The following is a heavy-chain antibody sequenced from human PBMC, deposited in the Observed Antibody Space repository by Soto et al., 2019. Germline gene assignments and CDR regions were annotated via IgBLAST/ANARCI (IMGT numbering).Heavy chain of an antibody. Sequence: GGSLRLSCAASGFTFSSYAMSWVRQAPGKGLEWVSAISGSGGSTYYADSVKGRFTISRDNSKNTLYLQMNSLRAEDTAVYYCAKAYDFWSGSNAYDYWGQGTLVTVSS. J-gene: IGHJ4*02. CDR2: ISGSGGST. CDR1: GFTFSSYA. CDR3: AKAYDFWSGSNAYDY. V-gene: IGHV3-23*01. D-gene: IGHD3-3*01.